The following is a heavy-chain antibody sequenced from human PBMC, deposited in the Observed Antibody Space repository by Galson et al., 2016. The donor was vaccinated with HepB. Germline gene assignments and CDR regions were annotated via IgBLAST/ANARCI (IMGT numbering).Heavy chain of an antibody. CDR1: GYTLTELS. V-gene: IGHV1-24*01. D-gene: IGHD5-18*01. CDR2: FDPEDGET. CDR3: ATEQLWKSDFKY. J-gene: IGHJ4*02. Sequence: SVKVSCKVSGYTLTELSMHWVRQAPGKGLEWMGGFDPEDGETIYAQKFQGRVTMTEDTSTDTAYMELNSLISEDSAVYYCATEQLWKSDFKYWGQGTLVTVSS.